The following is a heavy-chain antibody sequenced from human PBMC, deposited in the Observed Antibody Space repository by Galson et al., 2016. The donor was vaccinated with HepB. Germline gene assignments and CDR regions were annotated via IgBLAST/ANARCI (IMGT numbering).Heavy chain of an antibody. Sequence: SLRLSCAASGFSFSNYWMHWVRQAPGKGLVWVSRINSDGTSSDYADSVKGRFTISRDNAKNMLYLQMNSLRAEDTALYFCARDFTYQDSSYWYDAFDVWGQGTMVTVSS. J-gene: IGHJ3*01. D-gene: IGHD3-22*01. CDR3: ARDFTYQDSSYWYDAFDV. CDR1: GFSFSNYW. V-gene: IGHV3-74*01. CDR2: INSDGTSS.